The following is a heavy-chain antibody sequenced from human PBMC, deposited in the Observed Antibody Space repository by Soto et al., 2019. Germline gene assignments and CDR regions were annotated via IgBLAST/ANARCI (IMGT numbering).Heavy chain of an antibody. CDR3: ARSLTEGYCTITGCYTRPLYGMDV. CDR1: GYTFSGYY. CDR2: INPNSGGT. J-gene: IGHJ6*02. D-gene: IGHD2-2*02. V-gene: IGHV1-2*02. Sequence: QEQLVQSGAEVKKPGASVKVSCKASGYTFSGYYIHWLRQAPGQGLEWMGWINPNSGGTNYAQKLQGRVTVTSDTPTSTAYMELSRLTSDDTAVYYCARSLTEGYCTITGCYTRPLYGMDVWGQGTTVTVSS.